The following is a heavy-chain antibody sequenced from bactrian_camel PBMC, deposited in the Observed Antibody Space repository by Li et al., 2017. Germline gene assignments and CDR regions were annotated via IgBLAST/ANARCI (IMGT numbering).Heavy chain of an antibody. CDR1: GYTHVYTRWT. Sequence: HVQLVESGGGSVEIGGPLTLSCTASGYTHVYTRWTLAWFRQAPGREREGIASVTSEGRTNYADSVQGRFSISPDSARNTLYLQMNSLQPEDSAVYTCAGKKYCYMKTYDYWGQGTQVTVS. CDR3: AGKKYCYMKTYDY. D-gene: IGHD2*01. J-gene: IGHJ4*01. CDR2: VTSEGRT. V-gene: IGHV3S53*01.